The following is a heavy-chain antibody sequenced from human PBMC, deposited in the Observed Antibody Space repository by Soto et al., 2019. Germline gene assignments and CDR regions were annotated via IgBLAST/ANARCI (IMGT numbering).Heavy chain of an antibody. CDR1: GYTFTTYY. D-gene: IGHD2-15*01. V-gene: IGHV1-46*01. Sequence: ASVKVSCKASGYTFTTYYIHWVRQAPGQGLEWMGIINPSSGSAGYAQKFQVSVTMTRDTPTNTFYMELGSLRSEDTAVYYCAGSPSFWQKYYYGAMDVWGQGTTVTVSS. CDR2: INPSSGSA. CDR3: AGSPSFWQKYYYGAMDV. J-gene: IGHJ6*02.